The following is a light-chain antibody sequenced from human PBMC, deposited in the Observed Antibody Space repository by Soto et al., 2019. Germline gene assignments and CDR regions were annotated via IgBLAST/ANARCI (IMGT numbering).Light chain of an antibody. Sequence: QPVLTQPPSASGPPGQSVTISCTGTSSDVGGYNYVSWYQQHPGKAPKLIIYEDTKRPSGVPDRLTDSKSCNTASLTVSGLQAEDEDDYYCSSYAASNHWAVFGGGTKLTVL. CDR1: SSDVGGYNY. V-gene: IGLV2-8*01. CDR3: SSYAASNHWAV. CDR2: EDT. J-gene: IGLJ3*02.